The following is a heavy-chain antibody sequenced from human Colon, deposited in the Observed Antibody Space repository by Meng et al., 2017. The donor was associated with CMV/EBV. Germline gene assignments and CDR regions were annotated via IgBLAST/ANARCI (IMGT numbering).Heavy chain of an antibody. V-gene: IGHV3-13*01. CDR2: ITTADDT. J-gene: IGHJ4*02. Sequence: GGSLRLSCAASGFTFSSHDMHWVRQGPGKSLEWLSVITTADDTYYADSVKGRFTISRENAKNSLYLHLTSLRAGDTGVYYCAASIAGTTRFYYWGQGALVTVSS. CDR3: AASIAGTTRFYY. CDR1: GFTFSSHD. D-gene: IGHD1-7*01.